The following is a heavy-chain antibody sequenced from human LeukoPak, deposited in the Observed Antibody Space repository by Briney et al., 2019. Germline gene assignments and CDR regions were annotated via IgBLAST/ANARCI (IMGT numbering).Heavy chain of an antibody. D-gene: IGHD4-11*01. J-gene: IGHJ5*02. CDR2: IYTSGST. V-gene: IGHV4-4*07. CDR3: AKASRATLTTVINWFDP. CDR1: GGSISSYY. Sequence: SETLSLTCTVSGGSISSYYWSWIRQPAGKGLEWIGRIYTSGSTNYNPSLKSRVTMSVDTSKNQFSLKLSSVTAADTAVYYCAKASRATLTTVINWFDPWGQGTPVTVSS.